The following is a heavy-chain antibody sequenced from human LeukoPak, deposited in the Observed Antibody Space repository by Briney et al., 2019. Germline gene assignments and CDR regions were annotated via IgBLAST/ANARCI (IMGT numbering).Heavy chain of an antibody. CDR2: ISWNSGSI. J-gene: IGHJ4*02. D-gene: IGHD4-17*01. CDR1: GFTFDDYA. CDR3: ARRWYGDYYFDY. Sequence: QTGGSLRLSCAASGFTFDDYAMHWVRQAPGKGLGWVAGISWNSGSIGYADSVKGRFTISRDNAKNSLYLQMNSLRAEDTALYYCARRWYGDYYFDYWGQGTLVTVSS. V-gene: IGHV3-9*01.